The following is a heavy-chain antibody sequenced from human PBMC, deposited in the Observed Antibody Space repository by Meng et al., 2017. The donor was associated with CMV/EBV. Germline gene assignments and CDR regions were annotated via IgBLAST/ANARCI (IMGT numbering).Heavy chain of an antibody. Sequence: ISWVRQAPGQGLEWMGGIIPIFGTANYAQKFQGRVTITTDESTSTAYMELSSLRSEDTAVYYCARDETGAGHSSSSGPYYYYYGMDVWGQGTTVTVSS. J-gene: IGHJ6*02. CDR2: IIPIFGTA. V-gene: IGHV1-69*05. D-gene: IGHD6-6*01. CDR3: ARDETGAGHSSSSGPYYYYYGMDV.